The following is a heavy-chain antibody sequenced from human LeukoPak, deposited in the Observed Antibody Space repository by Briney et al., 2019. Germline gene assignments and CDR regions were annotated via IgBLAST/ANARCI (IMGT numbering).Heavy chain of an antibody. V-gene: IGHV3-66*01. J-gene: IGHJ4*02. Sequence: PGGSLRLSCAASGIIFRNYWMSWVRQAPGKGLEWVSAMFSGGTTKYADSVKGRFTVSRDNSKSTLFLQMNSLRAEDTAMYYCARDRHTGAFDSWGQGTLVTVSS. CDR1: GIIFRNYW. D-gene: IGHD3-3*02. CDR3: ARDRHTGAFDS. CDR2: MFSGGTT.